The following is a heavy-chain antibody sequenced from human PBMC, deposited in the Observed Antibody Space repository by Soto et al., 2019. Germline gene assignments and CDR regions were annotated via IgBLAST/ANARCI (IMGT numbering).Heavy chain of an antibody. CDR1: GDSVSKYY. J-gene: IGHJ5*02. V-gene: IGHV4-4*07. CDR2: IYTTRSP. CDR3: ARSPAYGDYANHT. D-gene: IGHD4-17*01. Sequence: QVQLQESSPGLVKPSETLSLTCTVSGDSVSKYYWNWIRQPAGKGLEWIGRIYTTRSPNYNPSLMSRVTMAVDTSKNQFSLKLNMTSVTAADTAVYYCARSPAYGDYANHTWGQGTLVTVSS.